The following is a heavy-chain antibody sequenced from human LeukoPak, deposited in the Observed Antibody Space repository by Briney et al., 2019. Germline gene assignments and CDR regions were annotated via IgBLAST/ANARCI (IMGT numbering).Heavy chain of an antibody. Sequence: GGSLRPSCAGSGFTFVAYDLSWVGRGPGEGPEWVSGINWNGGSTRYADSVKGRVTISRDNAKKFLYLQRNSLRAEDTALYYCAREVVMLPNCDYWGQGTLVTVSS. D-gene: IGHD3-16*01. J-gene: IGHJ4*02. CDR3: AREVVMLPNCDY. CDR2: INWNGGST. CDR1: GFTFVAYD. V-gene: IGHV3-20*04.